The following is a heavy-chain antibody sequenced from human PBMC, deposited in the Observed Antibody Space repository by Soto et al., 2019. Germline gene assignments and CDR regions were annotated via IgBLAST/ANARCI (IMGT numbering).Heavy chain of an antibody. V-gene: IGHV5-10-1*01. Sequence: GESLKISCKCSGYSFTSYWISWVRQLPGKGLEWMGRIDPSDSYTNYSPSFQGHVTISADKSISTAYLQWSSLKASDTAMYYCATLRGIDYGEFDYWGQGTLVTVS. J-gene: IGHJ4*02. D-gene: IGHD4-17*01. CDR2: IDPSDSYT. CDR3: ATLRGIDYGEFDY. CDR1: GYSFTSYW.